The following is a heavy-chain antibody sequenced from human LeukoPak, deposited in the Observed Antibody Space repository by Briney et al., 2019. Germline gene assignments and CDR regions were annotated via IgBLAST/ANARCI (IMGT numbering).Heavy chain of an antibody. CDR2: IYSTGST. J-gene: IGHJ4*02. CDR3: ARQIASAGTAGFDF. D-gene: IGHD6-13*01. CDR1: GYSIANTFY. V-gene: IGHV4-38-2*01. Sequence: PSETLSLTCSVSGYSIANTFYWGWIRQSPGKGLEWIGRIYSTGSTNYNPSLKSRVTMSVDTSKNQFSLRLRSVTAADTAVYYCARQIASAGTAGFDFWGQGALVTVSS.